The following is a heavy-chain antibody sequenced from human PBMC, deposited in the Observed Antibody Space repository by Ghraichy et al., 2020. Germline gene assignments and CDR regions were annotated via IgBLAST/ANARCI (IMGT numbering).Heavy chain of an antibody. CDR1: GFTFSSYD. J-gene: IGHJ3*02. Sequence: GGSLRLSCAASGFTFSSYDMHWVRQVTGKGLEWVSVIGTAGDTYYPDSVKGRFTISREDAKNSLYLQMNSLRAGDTAVYYCARTPYGGNPGGAFDIWGQGTMVTVSS. CDR2: IGTAGDT. CDR3: ARTPYGGNPGGAFDI. D-gene: IGHD4-23*01. V-gene: IGHV3-13*01.